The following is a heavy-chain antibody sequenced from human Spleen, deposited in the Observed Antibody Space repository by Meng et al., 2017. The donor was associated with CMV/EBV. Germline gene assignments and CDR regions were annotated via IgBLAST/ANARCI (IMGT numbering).Heavy chain of an antibody. CDR1: GFTFSSYA. Sequence: GGSLRLSCAASGFTFSSYAMSWVRQAPGKGLEWVSAISGSGGSTYYADSVKGRFTISRDNSKNTLYLQMNSLRAEDTAVYYCAKAGRGGYSSSWYNGVNWFDPWGQGTLVTVSS. D-gene: IGHD6-13*01. CDR2: ISGSGGST. J-gene: IGHJ5*02. CDR3: AKAGRGGYSSSWYNGVNWFDP. V-gene: IGHV3-23*01.